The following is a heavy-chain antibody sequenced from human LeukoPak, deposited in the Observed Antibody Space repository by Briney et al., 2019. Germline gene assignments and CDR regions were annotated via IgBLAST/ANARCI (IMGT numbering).Heavy chain of an antibody. J-gene: IGHJ4*02. CDR3: AKVHTSSWSH. CDR2: ISGSDGST. D-gene: IGHD2-2*01. Sequence: PGGSLRLSCAASGFTFGSYAMSWVRQAPGKGLEWVSGISGSDGSTNYADSVKGRFTTSRDNSKNTLYLQMTSLRAEDTAVYFCAKVHTSSWSHWGQGTLVTVSS. CDR1: GFTFGSYA. V-gene: IGHV3-23*01.